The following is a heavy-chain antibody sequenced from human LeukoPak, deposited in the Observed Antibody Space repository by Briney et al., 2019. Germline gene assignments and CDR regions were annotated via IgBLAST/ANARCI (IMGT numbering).Heavy chain of an antibody. D-gene: IGHD2-21*02. Sequence: SETLSLTCAVYGGSFSGYYWSWIRQPPGKGLEWIGEINHSGSTNYNPSLKSRVTISVDTSKNQFSLKLSSVTAADTAVYYCARNPDEHCSHFDYWGQGTLVTVSS. CDR2: INHSGST. J-gene: IGHJ4*02. V-gene: IGHV4-34*01. CDR1: GGSFSGYY. CDR3: ARNPDEHCSHFDY.